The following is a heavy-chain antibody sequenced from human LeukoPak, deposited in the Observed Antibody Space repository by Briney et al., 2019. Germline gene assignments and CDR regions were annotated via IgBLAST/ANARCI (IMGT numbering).Heavy chain of an antibody. J-gene: IGHJ4*02. CDR1: GVSITSYY. V-gene: IGHV4-59*08. Sequence: SETLSLTCTVSGVSITSYYWSWIRQPPGKGLEWIGYIYYTGSTNHNPSLKSRVTISVDTSKNQFSLKMSSVTAADTAIYYCARTRLAEYYFDYWGQGTLVTVSS. CDR2: IYYTGST. CDR3: ARTRLAEYYFDY. D-gene: IGHD3-16*01.